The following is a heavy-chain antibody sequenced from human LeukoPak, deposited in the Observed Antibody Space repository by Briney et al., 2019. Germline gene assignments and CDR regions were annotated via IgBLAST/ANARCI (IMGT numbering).Heavy chain of an antibody. CDR1: GFTFSRYG. D-gene: IGHD3-16*02. J-gene: IGHJ4*02. V-gene: IGHV3-33*01. CDR3: AREDVWESYRHSNLDY. CDR2: IWFDGSNK. Sequence: GRSLRLSCAASGFTFSRYGMHWVRQAPGKGLEWVAVIWFDGSNKYCADSVKGRFTISRDNSKNTLYLQMNSLRAEDTAVYYCAREDVWESYRHSNLDYWGQGTLVTVSS.